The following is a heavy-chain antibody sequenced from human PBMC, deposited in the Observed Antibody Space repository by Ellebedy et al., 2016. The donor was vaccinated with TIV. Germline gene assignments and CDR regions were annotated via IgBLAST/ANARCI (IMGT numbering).Heavy chain of an antibody. CDR1: GDTVTIYN. CDR2: ISPRGGDT. Sequence: ASVKVSCKAAGDTVTIYNVHWVRQTPGQGLEWMGKISPRGGDTIYAQKFQGRVIMTRDTSTSTVFMELSSLTSEDTAVYFCARVGTHFYHGMDVWGQGTTVTVSS. CDR3: ARVGTHFYHGMDV. V-gene: IGHV1-46*01. J-gene: IGHJ6*02.